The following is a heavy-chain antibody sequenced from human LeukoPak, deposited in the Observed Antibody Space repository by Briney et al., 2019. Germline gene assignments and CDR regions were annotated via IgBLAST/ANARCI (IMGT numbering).Heavy chain of an antibody. CDR2: IRYDGSNK. CDR1: GFTFSSYG. V-gene: IGHV3-30*02. CDR3: ASGGVLKDY. J-gene: IGHJ4*02. D-gene: IGHD1-26*01. Sequence: GGSLRLSCAASGFTFSSYGMHWVRQAPGKGLEWVAFIRYDGSNKYYADSVKGRFTISRDNSKDTLYLQMNGLRAEDTAVHYCASGGVLKDYWGQGTLVTVSS.